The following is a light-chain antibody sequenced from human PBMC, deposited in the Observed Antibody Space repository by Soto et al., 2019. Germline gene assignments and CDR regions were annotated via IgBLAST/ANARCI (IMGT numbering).Light chain of an antibody. J-gene: IGKJ1*01. CDR2: GAS. CDR3: QQYGRT. CDR1: QSVSSSY. V-gene: IGKV3-20*01. Sequence: EIVLTQSPGTLSLSPGERATLSCRASQSVSSSYLAWYQQKPGQAPRLLIYGASSRATGIPDRFSGSGSGTDFTLTISRLEPADLAVYYCQQYGRTFGQGTKVEIK.